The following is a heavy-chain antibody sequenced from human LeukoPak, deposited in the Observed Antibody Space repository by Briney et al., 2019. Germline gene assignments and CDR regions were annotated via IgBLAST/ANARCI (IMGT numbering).Heavy chain of an antibody. D-gene: IGHD4-23*01. Sequence: PGGSLRLSCAASGFTFSSYAMSWVRQAPGKGLEWVSSIGSGGGTTYYGDSVKGRFTISRDNSKNTPYLQINSLRAEDTAVYYCAKDGVATNDWHHDDWGKGTLVTVSS. J-gene: IGHJ4*02. CDR1: GFTFSSYA. CDR3: AKDGVATNDWHHDD. V-gene: IGHV3-23*02. CDR2: IGSGGGTT.